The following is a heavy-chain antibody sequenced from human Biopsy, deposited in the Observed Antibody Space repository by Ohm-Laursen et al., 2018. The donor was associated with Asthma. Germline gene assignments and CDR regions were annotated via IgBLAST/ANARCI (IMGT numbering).Heavy chain of an antibody. CDR2: ISWNSGSI. CDR3: AKDSSGYYLNYFDY. D-gene: IGHD3-22*01. Sequence: SLRLSCAASGFTFDDYAMHWVRQAPGKGLEWVSGISWNSGSIGYADSVKGRFTISRDNAKNSLYLQMNSLRAEDTALYYCAKDSSGYYLNYFDYWGQGTQVTVSS. V-gene: IGHV3-9*01. J-gene: IGHJ4*02. CDR1: GFTFDDYA.